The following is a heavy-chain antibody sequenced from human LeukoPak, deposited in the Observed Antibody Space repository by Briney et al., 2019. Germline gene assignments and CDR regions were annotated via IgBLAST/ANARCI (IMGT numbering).Heavy chain of an antibody. D-gene: IGHD2-2*01. CDR1: GYTFTSYD. Sequence: GDSVKVSCKASGYTFTSYDINWVRQATGQGLEWMGWMNPNSGNTGYAQKFQGRVTMTRNTSISTAYMELSSLRSEDTAVYYCARGWGWTAAIFGSPKYGMDVWGQGTTVTVSS. J-gene: IGHJ6*02. CDR3: ARGWGWTAAIFGSPKYGMDV. V-gene: IGHV1-8*01. CDR2: MNPNSGNT.